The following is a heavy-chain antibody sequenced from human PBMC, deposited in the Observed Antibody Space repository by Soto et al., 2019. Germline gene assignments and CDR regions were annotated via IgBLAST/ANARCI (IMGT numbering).Heavy chain of an antibody. CDR3: ARQTSQAGGFDY. Sequence: QLQLQESGPGLVKPSETLSLTCTVSGGSISSSSYYWGWIRQPPGKGLEWIGSIYYSGSTYYNPSLKSRVTISVATSKNQFSLKLSSVTAADTAVYYCARQTSQAGGFDYWGQGTLVTVYS. D-gene: IGHD3-10*01. V-gene: IGHV4-39*01. CDR1: GGSISSSSYY. J-gene: IGHJ4*02. CDR2: IYYSGST.